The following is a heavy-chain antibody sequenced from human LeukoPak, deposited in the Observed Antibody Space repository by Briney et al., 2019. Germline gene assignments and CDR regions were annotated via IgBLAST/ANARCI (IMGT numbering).Heavy chain of an antibody. J-gene: IGHJ3*02. D-gene: IGHD6-19*01. CDR2: INHSGST. CDR3: ARESVAGGGDSFDI. V-gene: IGHV4-34*01. CDR1: GGSFSGYY. Sequence: PSETLSLTCAVYGGSFSGYYWSWIRQPPGKGLEWIGEINHSGSTNYNPSLKSRVTISLDKSRNEFSLKLSSVTAADTAVYYCARESVAGGGDSFDIWGQGTMVTVSS.